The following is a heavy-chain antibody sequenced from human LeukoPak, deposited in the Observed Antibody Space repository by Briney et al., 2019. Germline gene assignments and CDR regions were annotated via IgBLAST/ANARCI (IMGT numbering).Heavy chain of an antibody. CDR1: GFTFSSYG. V-gene: IGHV3-30*03. Sequence: GGSLRLSCAASGFTFSSYGMHWVRQAPGKGLEWVAVISYDGSNKYYADSVKGRFTISRDNSKNTLYLQMNSLRAEDTAVYYCASTLPPSITIFGVVPDDAFDIWGHGTMVTVSS. CDR2: ISYDGSNK. CDR3: ASTLPPSITIFGVVPDDAFDI. D-gene: IGHD3-3*01. J-gene: IGHJ3*02.